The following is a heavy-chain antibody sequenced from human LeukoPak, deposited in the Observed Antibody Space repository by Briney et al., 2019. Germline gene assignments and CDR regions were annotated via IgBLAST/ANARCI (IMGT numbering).Heavy chain of an antibody. CDR2: FYPEDGEA. J-gene: IGHJ4*02. D-gene: IGHD1-14*01. CDR1: GYTLTELS. Sequence: EASVKVSCKVSGYTLTELSMHWVRQAPGKGLEWMGGFYPEDGEAIYAQKFQGRVTMTEDTSTDTAYMELSSLRSEDTAVYYCATDIDRLFQLDYWGQGTLVTVSS. V-gene: IGHV1-24*01. CDR3: ATDIDRLFQLDY.